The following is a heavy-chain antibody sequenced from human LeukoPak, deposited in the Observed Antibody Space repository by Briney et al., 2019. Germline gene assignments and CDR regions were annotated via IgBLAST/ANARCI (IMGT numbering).Heavy chain of an antibody. J-gene: IGHJ4*02. D-gene: IGHD5-18*01. Sequence: SETLSLTCTVSGVSISSYYWSWIRQPAGKGLEWIGRIYTSGSTNYNPSLKSRVTMSVDTSKNQFSLKLSSVTAADTAVYYCARERDSNVDTAMVDYWGQGTLVTVSS. CDR2: IYTSGST. V-gene: IGHV4-4*07. CDR3: ARERDSNVDTAMVDY. CDR1: GVSISSYY.